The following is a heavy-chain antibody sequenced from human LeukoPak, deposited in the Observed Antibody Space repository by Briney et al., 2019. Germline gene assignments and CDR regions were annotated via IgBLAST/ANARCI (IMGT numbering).Heavy chain of an antibody. CDR2: IYPGESDT. D-gene: IGHD6-19*01. Sequence: GESLKISCPGSGYSFTNYWIGWARQMPGKGLEWMGIIYPGESDTRYSPSFQGQVTISSDKSISIAYLQCSSLKASDIAMYYCARAERGQWLVTIDYWGQGTLVTVSS. V-gene: IGHV5-51*01. CDR3: ARAERGQWLVTIDY. J-gene: IGHJ4*02. CDR1: GYSFTNYW.